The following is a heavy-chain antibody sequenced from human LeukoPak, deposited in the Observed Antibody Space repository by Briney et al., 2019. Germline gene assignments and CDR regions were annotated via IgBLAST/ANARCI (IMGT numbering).Heavy chain of an antibody. CDR3: ATDPDYGGPE. CDR1: GFTFSDHY. D-gene: IGHD4-23*01. V-gene: IGHV3-11*01. J-gene: IGHJ4*02. CDR2: ITSSGTTS. Sequence: GGSLRLSSTASGFTFSDHYMSWFRLSPGKGLEWLSYITSSGTTSDYADSVKGRFTISRDNAKNSMYLQMNSLRPEDTAVYYCATDPDYGGPEWGQGTLVTVSS.